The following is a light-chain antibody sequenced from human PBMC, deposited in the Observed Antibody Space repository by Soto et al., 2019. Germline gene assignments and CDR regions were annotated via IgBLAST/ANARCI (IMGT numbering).Light chain of an antibody. V-gene: IGKV3-15*01. CDR1: QSVSSN. CDR2: GTT. Sequence: EIVMTQSPATLSLSPGERATLSCWAGQSVSSNLAWYQQKPGQAPRLLIYGTTTRATGIPARFSGSGSGTEFTLTISSLQSEDFAVYYCQQRSNWPPRVTFGPGTKVDIK. J-gene: IGKJ3*01. CDR3: QQRSNWPPRVT.